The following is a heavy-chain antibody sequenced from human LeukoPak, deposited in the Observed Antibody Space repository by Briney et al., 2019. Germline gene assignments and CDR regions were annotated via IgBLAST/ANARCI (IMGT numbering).Heavy chain of an antibody. CDR2: IWYDGSNK. V-gene: IGHV3-33*06. CDR3: AKDHRRDGYNFDRY. Sequence: GGSLRLSCAASGFTFSSYGMHWVRQAPGKGLEWVAVIWYDGSNKYYADSVKGRFTISRDNSKNTLYLQMNSLRAEDTAVYYCAKDHRRDGYNFDRYWGQGTLVTVSS. J-gene: IGHJ4*02. CDR1: GFTFSSYG. D-gene: IGHD5-24*01.